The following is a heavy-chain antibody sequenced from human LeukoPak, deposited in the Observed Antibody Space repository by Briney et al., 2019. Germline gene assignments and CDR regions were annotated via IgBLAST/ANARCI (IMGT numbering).Heavy chain of an antibody. CDR1: GFTFSSYS. V-gene: IGHV3-21*01. Sequence: PGGSLRLSCAASGFTFSSYSMNRVRQAPGKGLEWVSSTSSSSSYIYYADSVKGRSTISRDNAKNSLYLQMNSLRAEDTAVYYCARDRITMVRGIYYYYYYGMDVWGQGTTVTVSS. J-gene: IGHJ6*02. CDR2: TSSSSSYI. CDR3: ARDRITMVRGIYYYYYYGMDV. D-gene: IGHD3-10*01.